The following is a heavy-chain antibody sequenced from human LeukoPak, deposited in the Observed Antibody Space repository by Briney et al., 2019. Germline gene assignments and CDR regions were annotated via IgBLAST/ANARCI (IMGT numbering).Heavy chain of an antibody. CDR1: GFSLDDYA. D-gene: IGHD6-19*01. J-gene: IGHJ4*02. V-gene: IGHV3-9*01. Sequence: GRSLRLSCAVSGFSLDDYAMHWVRQAPGKGLEWVSGISWNSGSIGYAESVKGRFTISRDNAKNSLYLQMNSLRAEDTALYYCATSSREGEDSSGWASFDYWGQGTLVTVSS. CDR2: ISWNSGSI. CDR3: ATSSREGEDSSGWASFDY.